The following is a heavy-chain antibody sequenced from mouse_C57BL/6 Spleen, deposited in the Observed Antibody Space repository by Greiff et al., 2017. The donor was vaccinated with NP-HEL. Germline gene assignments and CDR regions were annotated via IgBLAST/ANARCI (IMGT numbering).Heavy chain of an antibody. CDR1: GYTFTDYE. J-gene: IGHJ3*01. Sequence: VKLQESGAELVRPGASVTLSCKASGYTFTDYEMHWVKQTPVHGLEWIGAIDPETGGTAYNQKFKGKAILTADKSSSTAYMELRSLTSEDSAVYYCTRRLLFAYWGQGTLVTVSA. CDR2: IDPETGGT. V-gene: IGHV1-15*01. CDR3: TRRLLFAY.